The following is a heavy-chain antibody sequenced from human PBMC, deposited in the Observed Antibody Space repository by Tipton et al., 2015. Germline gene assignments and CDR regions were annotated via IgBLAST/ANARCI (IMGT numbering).Heavy chain of an antibody. V-gene: IGHV3-53*01. CDR2: MYSDGTT. J-gene: IGHJ4*02. CDR1: GFSVSTNY. D-gene: IGHD2-21*01. CDR3: AKGLDCGGDCYAY. Sequence: SLRLSCAASGFSVSTNYMTWVRQAPGKGLECVSIMYSDGTTYFADSVRGRFTISRDNSKNTLYLQMNSLRVEDTAVYYCAKGLDCGGDCYAYWGQGTLVTASS.